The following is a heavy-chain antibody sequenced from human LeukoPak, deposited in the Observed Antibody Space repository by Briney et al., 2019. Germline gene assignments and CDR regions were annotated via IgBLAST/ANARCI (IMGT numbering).Heavy chain of an antibody. CDR3: AKEDLTTVTTGGY. Sequence: GGSLRLSCAAPGFTFSSYGMHWVRQAPGKGLEWVAFIRYDGSNKYYADSVKGRFTISRDNSKNTLYLQMNSLRAEDTAVYYCAKEDLTTVTTGGYWGQGTLVTVSS. CDR1: GFTFSSYG. V-gene: IGHV3-30*02. J-gene: IGHJ4*02. CDR2: IRYDGSNK. D-gene: IGHD4-17*01.